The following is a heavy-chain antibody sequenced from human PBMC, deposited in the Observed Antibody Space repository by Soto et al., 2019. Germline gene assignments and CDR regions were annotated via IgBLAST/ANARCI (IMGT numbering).Heavy chain of an antibody. CDR3: ARVGGGSCYGVACHFDY. CDR1: GGSISSGGYY. J-gene: IGHJ4*02. Sequence: PSETLSLTCTVSGGSISSGGYYWSWIRQHPGKGLEWIGYIYYSGSTYYNPSLKSRVTISVDTSKNQFSLKLSSVTAADTAVYYCARVGGGSCYGVACHFDYWGQGTLVTVSS. D-gene: IGHD2-15*01. CDR2: IYYSGST. V-gene: IGHV4-31*03.